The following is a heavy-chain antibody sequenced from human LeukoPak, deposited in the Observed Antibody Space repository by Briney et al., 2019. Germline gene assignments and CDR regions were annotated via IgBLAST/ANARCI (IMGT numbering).Heavy chain of an antibody. V-gene: IGHV4-34*01. J-gene: IGHJ5*02. CDR2: INHSGST. D-gene: IGHD3-10*01. Sequence: SETLSLTCAVYGGSFSGYYWSWIRQPPGKGLEWIGEINHSGSTNYNPSLKSRVTISVDTSKNQFSLKLSSVTAADTAVYYCARDKGPITMVRGVKNWFDPWGQGTLVTVSS. CDR3: ARDKGPITMVRGVKNWFDP. CDR1: GGSFSGYY.